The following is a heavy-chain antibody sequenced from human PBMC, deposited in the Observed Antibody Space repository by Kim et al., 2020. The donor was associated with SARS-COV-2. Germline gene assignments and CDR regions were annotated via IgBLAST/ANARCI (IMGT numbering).Heavy chain of an antibody. J-gene: IGHJ4*02. D-gene: IGHD5-12*01. Sequence: VKGRFTNSRDNSTNTLYLQMNSLRAEDTAVYYCAKDWGGYDSSPSYYFDYWGQGTLVTVSS. CDR3: AKDWGGYDSSPSYYFDY. V-gene: IGHV3-33*06.